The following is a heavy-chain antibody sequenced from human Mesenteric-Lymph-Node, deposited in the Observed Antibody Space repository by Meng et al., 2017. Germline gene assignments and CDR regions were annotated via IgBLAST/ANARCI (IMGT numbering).Heavy chain of an antibody. CDR2: ISGSDGST. CDR1: GFTLSNYA. Sequence: VQLVESGGGVVQPGRFFRLSCTASGFTLSNYAMTWVRQAPGKGLEWTSSISGSDGSTYYADSVKGRFTISRDNSKNTLYLQMNSLRAEDTALYYCAKGLRGTYDYWGQGTLVTVSS. J-gene: IGHJ4*02. CDR3: AKGLRGTYDY. V-gene: IGHV3-23*04. D-gene: IGHD1-26*01.